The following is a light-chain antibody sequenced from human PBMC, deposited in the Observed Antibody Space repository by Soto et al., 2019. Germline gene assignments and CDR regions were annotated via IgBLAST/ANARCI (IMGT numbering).Light chain of an antibody. J-gene: IGLJ2*01. Sequence: ISCTGTSSDVGGYNYVSWYQQHPGKAPKLMIYEVSKRPSGVPDRFSGSKSGNTASLTVSGLQAEDEADYYCSSYAGSNNRVFGGGTKLTVL. CDR3: SSYAGSNNRV. V-gene: IGLV2-8*01. CDR2: EVS. CDR1: SSDVGGYNY.